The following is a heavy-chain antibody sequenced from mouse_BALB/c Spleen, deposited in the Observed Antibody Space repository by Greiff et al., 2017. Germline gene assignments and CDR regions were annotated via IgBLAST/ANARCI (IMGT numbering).Heavy chain of an antibody. V-gene: IGHV5-12-2*01. CDR3: ARHRNYGGYYAMDY. D-gene: IGHD2-1*01. J-gene: IGHJ4*01. CDR1: GFTFSSYT. Sequence: EVHLVESGGGLVQPGGSLKLSCAASGFTFSSYTMSWVRQTPEKRLEWVAYISNGGGSTYYPDTVKGRFTISRDNAKNTLYLQMSSLKSEDTAMFYCARHRNYGGYYAMDYWGQGTSVTVSS. CDR2: ISNGGGST.